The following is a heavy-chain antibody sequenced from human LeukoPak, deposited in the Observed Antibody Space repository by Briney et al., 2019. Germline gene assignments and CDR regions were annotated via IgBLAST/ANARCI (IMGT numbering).Heavy chain of an antibody. CDR2: INHSGST. J-gene: IGHJ6*02. CDR3: ARCGSWLASYYYYGMDV. V-gene: IGHV4-34*01. CDR1: GGSFSGYY. Sequence: SETLSLTCAVYGGSFSGYYWSWIRQPPGKGLEWIGEINHSGSTNYNPSLKSRVTISVDTSKNQFSLKLSSVTAADTAVYYCARCGSWLASYYYYGMDVWGQGTLVTVSS. D-gene: IGHD5-18*01.